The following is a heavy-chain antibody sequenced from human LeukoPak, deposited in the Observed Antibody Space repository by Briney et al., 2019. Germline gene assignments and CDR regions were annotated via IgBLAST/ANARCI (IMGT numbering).Heavy chain of an antibody. V-gene: IGHV3-23*01. Sequence: PGGSLRLSCAASGFIFSSYAMSWVRQAPGKGLEWVSAISGSGGSTYYADSVKGRFTISRDNSKNTLYLQMNSLRAEDTAVYYCAKGLVYYYGSGAKRTTFDYWGQGTLVTVSS. CDR1: GFIFSSYA. J-gene: IGHJ4*02. D-gene: IGHD3-10*01. CDR3: AKGLVYYYGSGAKRTTFDY. CDR2: ISGSGGST.